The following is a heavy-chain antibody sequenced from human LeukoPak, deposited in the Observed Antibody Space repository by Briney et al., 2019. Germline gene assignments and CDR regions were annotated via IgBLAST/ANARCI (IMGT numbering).Heavy chain of an antibody. J-gene: IGHJ6*02. V-gene: IGHV4-34*01. CDR1: GGSFSGYY. Sequence: PSPTLSLTCAVDGGSFSGYYWSWIRQPPGKGLGCIGEINHSGSTNYNPSLKSRVTISVDTSKNQFSLKLSSVTAADTAVYYCAGGRSYYYGSGSLRGRTYYYGMDVWGQGTTVTVSS. CDR2: INHSGST. D-gene: IGHD3-10*01. CDR3: AGGRSYYYGSGSLRGRTYYYGMDV.